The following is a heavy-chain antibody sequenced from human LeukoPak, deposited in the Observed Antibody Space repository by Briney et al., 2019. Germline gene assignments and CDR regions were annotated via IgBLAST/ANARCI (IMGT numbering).Heavy chain of an antibody. CDR1: GYSFTTYA. J-gene: IGHJ4*02. V-gene: IGHV1-18*01. CDR2: ISAYNGNT. Sequence: ASVKVPCKASGYSFTTYAISWVRQAPGQGLEWMGRISAYNGNTNYAQKFQGRVTITTDESTSTAYMELSSLRSEDTAVYYCARDYTVTGFDYWGQGTLVTVSS. D-gene: IGHD4-17*01. CDR3: ARDYTVTGFDY.